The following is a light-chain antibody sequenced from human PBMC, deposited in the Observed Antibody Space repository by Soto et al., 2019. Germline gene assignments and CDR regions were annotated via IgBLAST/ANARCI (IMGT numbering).Light chain of an antibody. V-gene: IGKV3-20*01. CDR1: QGVSSDS. CDR2: GAS. CDR3: QQYGSSPPT. J-gene: IGKJ2*01. Sequence: EIVLTQSPGTLSFSPGERATLSCRASQGVSSDSLAWYQQKPGQAPRLLIYGASSRATGIPDRFSGSGSGTDFTLTVSRLGPEDFAVFYCQQYGSSPPTFGQGTKVDIK.